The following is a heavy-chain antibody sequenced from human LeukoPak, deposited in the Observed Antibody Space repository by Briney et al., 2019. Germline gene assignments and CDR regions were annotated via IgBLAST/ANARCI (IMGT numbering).Heavy chain of an antibody. J-gene: IGHJ3*02. CDR3: ARVGASWAFDI. CDR1: GFTFSSYA. CDR2: ISYDGSNK. V-gene: IGHV3-30-3*01. D-gene: IGHD1-26*01. Sequence: GGSLRLSCAASGFTFSSYAMHWVRQAPGKGLEWVAVISYDGSNKYYADSVQGRFTISRDNSRNTLYLQMNSLRAEDTAVYYCARVGASWAFDIWGQGTMVTVSS.